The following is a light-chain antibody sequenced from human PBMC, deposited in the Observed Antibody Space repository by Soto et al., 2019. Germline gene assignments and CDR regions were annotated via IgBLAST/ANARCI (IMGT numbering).Light chain of an antibody. V-gene: IGKV3-15*01. J-gene: IGKJ5*01. Sequence: EIVMTQSPATLSVSPGERATLSCRASQSVSSNLAWYHQKPSQVPRLLIYGASTRATGIPARFSGSGSGTEFTLTISSLQPEDFAVYYCQQYKNRPHTFGQGTRLEIK. CDR3: QQYKNRPHT. CDR2: GAS. CDR1: QSVSSN.